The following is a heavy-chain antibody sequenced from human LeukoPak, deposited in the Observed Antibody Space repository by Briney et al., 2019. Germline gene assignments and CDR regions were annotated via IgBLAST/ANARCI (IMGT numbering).Heavy chain of an antibody. V-gene: IGHV5-51*01. CDR3: ARRGCNGGSCYGY. D-gene: IGHD2-15*01. CDR2: IYPADSDA. CDR1: GYSFANSW. J-gene: IGHJ4*02. Sequence: GESLKISCKGSGYSFANSWIGWVRQMPGKGLEWMGIIYPADSDARYSPSFQGQVTISADKSINTAYVQWSSLKASDTALYYCARRGCNGGSCYGYWGQGTLVTVSS.